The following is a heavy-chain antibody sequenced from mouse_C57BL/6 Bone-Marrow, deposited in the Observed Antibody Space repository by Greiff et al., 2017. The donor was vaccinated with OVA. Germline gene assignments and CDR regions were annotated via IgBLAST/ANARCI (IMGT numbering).Heavy chain of an antibody. Sequence: QVQLQQSGAELVKPGASVKLSCKASGYTLTSYWMHWVKQRPGQGLEWIGMIHPNSGSTNYNEKFKSKATLTVDKSSSTAYMQLSSLTSEDSAVYYCARGFGYYSFAYWGQGTLVTVSA. CDR2: IHPNSGST. J-gene: IGHJ3*01. D-gene: IGHD2-3*01. CDR3: ARGFGYYSFAY. V-gene: IGHV1-64*01. CDR1: GYTLTSYW.